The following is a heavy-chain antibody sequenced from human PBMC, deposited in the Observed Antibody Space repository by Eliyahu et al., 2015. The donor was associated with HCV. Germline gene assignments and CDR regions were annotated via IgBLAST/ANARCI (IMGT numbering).Heavy chain of an antibody. Sequence: QAQLVQSGAEVKKPGASVKVSCRXSGYDFSSXGISWVRQAPGQGLEWMGWISAYNGNTNYAQKIQGRVTMTTDTSTRTAYMELRSLRSDDTAVYYCARDKAETTPYYLYSYDMDVWGQGTTVTVS. D-gene: IGHD1-1*01. CDR3: ARDKAETTPYYLYSYDMDV. V-gene: IGHV1-18*01. CDR2: ISAYNGNT. CDR1: GYDFSSXG. J-gene: IGHJ6*02.